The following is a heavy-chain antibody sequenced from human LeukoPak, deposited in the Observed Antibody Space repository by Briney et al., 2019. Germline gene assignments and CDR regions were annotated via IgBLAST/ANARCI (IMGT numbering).Heavy chain of an antibody. Sequence: SETLSLTCGVSGXSITNTNDWTWVRQPPGKGLEWIGEVNLQGSTNYNPSLMGRVAISVDTSENHISLQLTSVPAADTAVYYCAREGGPYRPLDYSGQGTLVTVSS. CDR1: GXSITNTND. V-gene: IGHV4-4*02. CDR3: AREGGPYRPLDY. J-gene: IGHJ4*02. CDR2: VNLQGST.